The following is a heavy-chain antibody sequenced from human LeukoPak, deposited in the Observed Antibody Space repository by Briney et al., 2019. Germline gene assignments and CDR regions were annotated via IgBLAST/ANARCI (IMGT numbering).Heavy chain of an antibody. CDR2: IYYSGST. J-gene: IGHJ3*02. Sequence: SETLPLTCTVSGGSISSYYWSWIRQPPGKGLDWIGYIYYSGSTNYNPSLKSRVTISVDTSKNQFSLKLSSVTAADTAVYYCARHNGGYSYGYINDAFDIWGQGTMVTVSS. D-gene: IGHD5-18*01. CDR1: GGSISSYY. V-gene: IGHV4-59*08. CDR3: ARHNGGYSYGYINDAFDI.